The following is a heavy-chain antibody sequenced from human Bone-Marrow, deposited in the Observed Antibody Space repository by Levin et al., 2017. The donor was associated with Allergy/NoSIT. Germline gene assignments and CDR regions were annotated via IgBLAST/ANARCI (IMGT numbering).Heavy chain of an antibody. V-gene: IGHV3-30*18. Sequence: LSLTCAASGFTFSNYALHWVRQAPGKGLDWVALISYDGIKKYYADSVKGRFTISRENSENTLYLQMNSLRPGDTAVYYCAKSSDYYDSSGQFDYWGQGALVTVSS. CDR3: AKSSDYYDSSGQFDY. D-gene: IGHD3-22*01. CDR1: GFTFSNYA. J-gene: IGHJ4*02. CDR2: ISYDGIKK.